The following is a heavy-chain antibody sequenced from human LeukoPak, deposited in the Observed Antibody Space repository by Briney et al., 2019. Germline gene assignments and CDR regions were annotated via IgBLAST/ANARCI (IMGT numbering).Heavy chain of an antibody. V-gene: IGHV1-46*01. Sequence: ASVKVSCKASGYTFTYYYMHWVRQAPGQGLEWMGIINPSGGSTSYAQKFQGRVTMTRDTSTSTVYMELSSLRSEDTAVYFCARDQGLVEGPPLTKEGYYDMDVWGQGTTVTVSS. CDR1: GYTFTYYY. CDR2: INPSGGST. J-gene: IGHJ6*02. CDR3: ARDQGLVEGPPLTKEGYYDMDV. D-gene: IGHD2-8*02.